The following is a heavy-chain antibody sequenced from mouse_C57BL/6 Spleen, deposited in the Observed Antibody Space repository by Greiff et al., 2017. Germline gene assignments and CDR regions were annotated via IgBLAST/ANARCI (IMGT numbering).Heavy chain of an antibody. CDR2: IDPEDGET. J-gene: IGHJ3*01. D-gene: IGHD1-1*01. V-gene: IGHV14-2*01. CDR1: GFNIKDYY. Sequence: VQLQQSGAELVKPGASVKLSCTASGFNIKDYYMHWVKQRTEQGLEWIGRIDPEDGETKYAPKFQGKATITADTSSNTAYLQRSSLTSEDTAVYYCASWALRFLFAYWGQGTLVTVSA. CDR3: ASWALRFLFAY.